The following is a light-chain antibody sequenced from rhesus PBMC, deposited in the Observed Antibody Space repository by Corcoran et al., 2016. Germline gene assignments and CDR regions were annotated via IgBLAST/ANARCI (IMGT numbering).Light chain of an antibody. CDR3: QQRNSYPWT. V-gene: IGKV1S14*01. CDR1: ENVNNY. CDR2: YAS. J-gene: IGKJ1*01. Sequence: DIQMTQSPSSLSASVGDRVTITRRASENVNNYLNWYQQKPRKAPRPLIYYASNLESGVPSRFSGIGSGTDFTLTISSLQPEDFATYYWQQRNSYPWTFDQGTKVEI.